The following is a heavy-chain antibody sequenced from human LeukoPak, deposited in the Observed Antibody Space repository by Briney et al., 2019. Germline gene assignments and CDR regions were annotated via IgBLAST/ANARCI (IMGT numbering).Heavy chain of an antibody. J-gene: IGHJ6*03. D-gene: IGHD4-11*01. CDR2: IIPIFGTA. Sequence: SVKVSCTASEGTFSSYAISWVRQAPGQGLEWMGGIIPIFGTANYAQKFQSRVTITADESTRTAYMELSSVRSEDTAVYYCARDVYSLHYYYYYMDVWGKGATVTVSS. CDR1: EGTFSSYA. V-gene: IGHV1-69*01. CDR3: ARDVYSLHYYYYYMDV.